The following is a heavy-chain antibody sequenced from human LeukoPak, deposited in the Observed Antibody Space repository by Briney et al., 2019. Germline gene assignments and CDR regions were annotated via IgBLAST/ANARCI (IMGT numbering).Heavy chain of an antibody. CDR1: GGTFSSYA. CDR3: ARDEDYGISVNVDY. D-gene: IGHD4-17*01. Sequence: ASVKVSCKASGGTFSSYAISWVRQAPGQGLEWMGGIIPIFGTANYAQKFQGRVTMTTDTSTSEASMALRNLRSDDTAMYYCARDEDYGISVNVDYRGQGTLVTVSS. CDR2: IIPIFGTA. J-gene: IGHJ4*02. V-gene: IGHV1-69*05.